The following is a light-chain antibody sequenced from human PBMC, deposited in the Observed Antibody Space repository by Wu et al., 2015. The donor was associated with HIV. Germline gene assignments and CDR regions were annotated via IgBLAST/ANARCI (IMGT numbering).Light chain of an antibody. CDR3: QQLNSFPLT. CDR2: DAS. Sequence: IQLTQSPSSLSASIGDRVNITCRASQDIFTYLAWYQQTPGKAPRVLIYDASTLQSGVSSRFSGSGSGADSTLTISGLQREDFAIYFCQQLNSFPLTFGQGSRLEI. V-gene: IGKV1-13*02. CDR1: QDIFTY. J-gene: IGKJ5*01.